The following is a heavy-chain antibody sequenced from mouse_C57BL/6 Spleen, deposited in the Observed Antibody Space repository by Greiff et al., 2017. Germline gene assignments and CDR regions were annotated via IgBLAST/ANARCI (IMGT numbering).Heavy chain of an antibody. V-gene: IGHV1-69*01. CDR1: GYTFTSSW. CDR3: ARQTVVAMDY. Sequence: QVQLQQPGAELVMPGASVKLSCKASGYTFTSSWMHWVKQRPGQGLEWIGEIDPSDSYTNYNQKFKGKSTLTVDKSSSTAYMQLSSLTSEDSAVYYCARQTVVAMDYWGQGTSVTVSS. J-gene: IGHJ4*01. CDR2: IDPSDSYT. D-gene: IGHD1-1*01.